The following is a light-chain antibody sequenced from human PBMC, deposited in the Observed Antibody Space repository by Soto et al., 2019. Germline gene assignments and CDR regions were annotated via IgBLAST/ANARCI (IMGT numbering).Light chain of an antibody. CDR2: DAS. CDR3: QQYDNRPPYT. Sequence: DIQMTQSPSSLSASVGDTVTITCQASRDISVYLNWYQQKPGKAPKLLVFDASNLQTGVPSRFSGSGTGTHSTFTISSRQTEDVATYYCQQYDNRPPYTFGQGTRLEI. J-gene: IGKJ2*01. V-gene: IGKV1-33*01. CDR1: RDISVY.